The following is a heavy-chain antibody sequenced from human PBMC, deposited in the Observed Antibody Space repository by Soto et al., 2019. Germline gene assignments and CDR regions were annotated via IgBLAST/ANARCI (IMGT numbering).Heavy chain of an antibody. CDR1: GGFVSSGSYY. Sequence: QVQLQQWGAGLLKPSETLSLTCAVYGGFVSSGSYYWSWIRQPPGKGLEWIGEISHSGGTHYNPSLKSRVTISVDTPKNQCSLKMTSVTAANTALYYCARVERGTATTVVDAFDIWGPGTMVTVSS. CDR3: ARVERGTATTVVDAFDI. V-gene: IGHV4-34*01. D-gene: IGHD1-1*01. CDR2: ISHSGGT. J-gene: IGHJ3*02.